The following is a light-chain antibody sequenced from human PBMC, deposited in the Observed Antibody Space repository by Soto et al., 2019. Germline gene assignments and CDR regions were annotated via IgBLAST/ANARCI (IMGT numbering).Light chain of an antibody. CDR1: QSISSY. V-gene: IGKV1-39*01. CDR2: AAS. Sequence: DIQMTQSPSSLSASVGDRVTITCRASQSISSYLNWYQHKPGKAPKLLIYAASSLQSGVTSRFSGSGSGTDFSLTISSLQPEDFATYYCQQSYSTPQYTFGQGTKLEIK. CDR3: QQSYSTPQYT. J-gene: IGKJ2*01.